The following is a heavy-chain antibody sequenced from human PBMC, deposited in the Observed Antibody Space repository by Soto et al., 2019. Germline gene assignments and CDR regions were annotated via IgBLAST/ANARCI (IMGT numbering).Heavy chain of an antibody. CDR2: ISYDGSNK. Sequence: QVQLVESGGGVVQPGRSLRLSCAASGFTFSSYAMHWVRQAPGKGLEWVAVISYDGSNKYYADSVKGRFTISRDNSKNTLYLQMNSLRAEDTAVYYCARGGWFGELPPHFDYWGQGTLVTVSS. J-gene: IGHJ4*02. V-gene: IGHV3-30-3*01. D-gene: IGHD3-10*01. CDR3: ARGGWFGELPPHFDY. CDR1: GFTFSSYA.